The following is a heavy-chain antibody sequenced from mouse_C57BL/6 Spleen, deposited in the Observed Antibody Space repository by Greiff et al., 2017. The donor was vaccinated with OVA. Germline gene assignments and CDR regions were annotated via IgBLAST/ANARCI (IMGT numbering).Heavy chain of an antibody. D-gene: IGHD1-1*01. J-gene: IGHJ2*01. CDR2: IDPSDSYT. CDR3: ASTVVNVDY. Sequence: QVQLKQPGAELVKPGASVKLSCKASGYTFTSYWMQWVKQRPGQGLEWIGEIDPSDSYTTYNQKFKGKATLTVDTSSSTAYMQLSSLTSEDSAVYYCASTVVNVDYWGQGTTLTVSS. V-gene: IGHV1-50*01. CDR1: GYTFTSYW.